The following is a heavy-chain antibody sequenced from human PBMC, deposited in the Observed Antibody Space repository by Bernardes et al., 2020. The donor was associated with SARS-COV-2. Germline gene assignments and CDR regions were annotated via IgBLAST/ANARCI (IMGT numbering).Heavy chain of an antibody. D-gene: IGHD4-17*01. Sequence: SETLSLTCAVSGGSISSSNWWSWVRQTPGKGLQWIGEIYHSGSTNYNPSLKSRVTISVDKSKNQFSLKLISVTAADTAVYYCARSARVFTVPRRGWFDPWGQGTLVTVSS. CDR1: GGSISSSNW. CDR2: IYHSGST. CDR3: ARSARVFTVPRRGWFDP. J-gene: IGHJ5*02. V-gene: IGHV4-4*02.